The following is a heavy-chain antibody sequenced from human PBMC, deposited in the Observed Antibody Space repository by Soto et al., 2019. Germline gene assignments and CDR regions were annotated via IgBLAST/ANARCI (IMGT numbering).Heavy chain of an antibody. D-gene: IGHD2-15*01. CDR1: GGSISSYY. V-gene: IGHV4-59*01. J-gene: IGHJ4*02. Sequence: SLTCTVSGGSISSYYWSWIRQPPGKGLEWIGYIYYSGSTNYNPSLKSRVTISVDTSKNQFSLKLSSVTAADTAVYYCARAPDRIGYLDYWGQGTLVTVSS. CDR3: ARAPDRIGYLDY. CDR2: IYYSGST.